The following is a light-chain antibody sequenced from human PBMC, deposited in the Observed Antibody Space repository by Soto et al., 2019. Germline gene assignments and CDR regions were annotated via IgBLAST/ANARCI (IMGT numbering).Light chain of an antibody. Sequence: EIVLTQSPGTLSLSPGERATLSCRASQTVSNNYLAWYQQKSGQAPRLLIYGAYSRTPGIPDRFSGSGSGTDFTLPISRLEPEDFAVYYCQQYNKSFMYSFGQGTNLEIK. CDR2: GAY. V-gene: IGKV3-20*01. CDR3: QQYNKSFMYS. J-gene: IGKJ2*01. CDR1: QTVSNNY.